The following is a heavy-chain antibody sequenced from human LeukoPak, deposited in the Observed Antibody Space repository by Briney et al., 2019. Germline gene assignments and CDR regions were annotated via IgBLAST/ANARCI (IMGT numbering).Heavy chain of an antibody. CDR1: GGSISSYY. V-gene: IGHV4-59*08. Sequence: SETLSLTCTVSGGSISSYYWSWIRQPPGKGLEWIGYIYYSGSTNYNPSLKSRVTISVDTSKNQFSLKLSSVTAADTAVYYCARASIGYCSSTSCYNTGYYMDVWGKGTTVTVSS. D-gene: IGHD2-2*02. CDR3: ARASIGYCSSTSCYNTGYYMDV. J-gene: IGHJ6*03. CDR2: IYYSGST.